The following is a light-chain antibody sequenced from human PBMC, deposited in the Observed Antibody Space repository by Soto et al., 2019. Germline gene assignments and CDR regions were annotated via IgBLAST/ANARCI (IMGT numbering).Light chain of an antibody. V-gene: IGKV3-20*01. CDR1: QPITNNY. CDR2: AAS. J-gene: IGKJ1*01. Sequence: EVLLTQSPDTLSWSPGDKATLSSRASQPITNNYLAWYQQRPGQAPRVLIYAASGRATGTLDRFTGSGSGTDFTLTISRLEPDDFAVYHCQQYGDLPWTFGQGTKVEI. CDR3: QQYGDLPWT.